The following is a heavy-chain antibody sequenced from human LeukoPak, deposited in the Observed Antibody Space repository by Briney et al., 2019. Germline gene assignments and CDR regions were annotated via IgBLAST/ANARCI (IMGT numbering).Heavy chain of an antibody. Sequence: PSETLSLTCTVSGGSISSYYWSWIRQPPGKGLEWIGYIYYSGSTNYNPSLKSRVTISVDTSKNQFSLKLSSVTAADTAVYYCARPRIGGDDAFDIWGQGTMVTVSS. CDR3: ARPRIGGDDAFDI. D-gene: IGHD2-15*01. CDR2: IYYSGST. CDR1: GGSISSYY. J-gene: IGHJ3*02. V-gene: IGHV4-59*01.